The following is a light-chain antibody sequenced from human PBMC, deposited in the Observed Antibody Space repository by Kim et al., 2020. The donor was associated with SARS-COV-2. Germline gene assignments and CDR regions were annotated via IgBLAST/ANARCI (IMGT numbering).Light chain of an antibody. CDR3: SSFTSISTLV. V-gene: IGLV2-14*03. Sequence: GQSITISCTGTSSDVGSYNYVSWYQQHPVKAPKLMIYDVSSRPSGVSNRFSGSKSVNTASLTISGLQAEDEAAYYCSSFTSISTLVFGGGTQLTVL. CDR1: SSDVGSYNY. CDR2: DVS. J-gene: IGLJ2*01.